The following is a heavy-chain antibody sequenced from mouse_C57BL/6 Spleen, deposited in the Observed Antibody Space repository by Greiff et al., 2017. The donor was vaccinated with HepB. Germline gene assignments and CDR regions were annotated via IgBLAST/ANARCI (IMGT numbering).Heavy chain of an antibody. CDR3: ARWDSNCLYWYFDV. V-gene: IGHV1-82*01. J-gene: IGHJ1*03. D-gene: IGHD2-5*01. CDR2: IYPGDGDT. Sequence: QVQLQQSGPELVKPGASVKISCKASGYAFSSSWMNWVKQRPGKGLEWIGRIYPGDGDTNYNGKFKGKATLTADKSSSTAYMQLSSLTSEDSAVYFCARWDSNCLYWYFDVWGTGTTVTVSS. CDR1: GYAFSSSW.